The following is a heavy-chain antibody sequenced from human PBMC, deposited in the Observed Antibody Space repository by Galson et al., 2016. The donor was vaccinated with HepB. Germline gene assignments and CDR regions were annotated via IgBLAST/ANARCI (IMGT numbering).Heavy chain of an antibody. CDR1: GFTFSKYA. Sequence: SLRLSCAASGFTFSKYAMSWVRQAPGKGLEWVSCITGSGDSTYYAGSVKGRFTNSRDNSRDTLYLQMNSLRADDTALYYCAKGGGFYNWFDPWGQGTLVTVSS. V-gene: IGHV3-23*01. D-gene: IGHD5-24*01. CDR3: AKGGGFYNWFDP. CDR2: ITGSGDST. J-gene: IGHJ5*02.